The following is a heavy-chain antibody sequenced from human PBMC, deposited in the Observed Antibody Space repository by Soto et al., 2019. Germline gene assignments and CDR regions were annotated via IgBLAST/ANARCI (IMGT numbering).Heavy chain of an antibody. V-gene: IGHV3-64*01. CDR2: ISSNGGST. Sequence: LRLSCAASGFTFSSYAMHWVRQAPGKGLEYVSAISSNGGSTYYANSVKGRFTISRDNSKNTLYLQMGSLRAEDMAVYYCARGPSTTVTNGYYFDYWGQGTLVTVSS. J-gene: IGHJ4*02. D-gene: IGHD4-17*01. CDR1: GFTFSSYA. CDR3: ARGPSTTVTNGYYFDY.